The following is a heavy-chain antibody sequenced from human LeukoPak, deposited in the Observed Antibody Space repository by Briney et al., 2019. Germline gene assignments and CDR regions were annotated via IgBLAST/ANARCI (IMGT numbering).Heavy chain of an antibody. CDR2: IIPIFGTA. V-gene: IGHV1-69*05. D-gene: IGHD2-2*01. CDR1: GGTFSSYV. CDR3: AREYCSSTSCDLKAFDN. Sequence: GASVKVSCKASGGTFSSYVISWVRQAPGQGLEWMGGIIPIFGTANYAQKFQGRVTITTDESTSTAYMELSSLRSEDTAVYYCAREYCSSTSCDLKAFDNWGQGTMVTVSS. J-gene: IGHJ3*02.